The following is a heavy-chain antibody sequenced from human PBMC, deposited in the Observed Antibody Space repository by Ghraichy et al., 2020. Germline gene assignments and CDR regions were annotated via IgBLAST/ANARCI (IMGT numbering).Heavy chain of an antibody. CDR2: ITSSGGYT. CDR3: ARELDGMDV. Sequence: LSLTCAASGFTFSDYYMSWVRQAPGKGLEWISYITSSGGYTDYADSVKGRFTISRDNAKNSLYLQINSPRAEDTAVYYCARELDGMDVWGQGTTVTVSS. V-gene: IGHV3-11*05. CDR1: GFTFSDYY. J-gene: IGHJ6*02.